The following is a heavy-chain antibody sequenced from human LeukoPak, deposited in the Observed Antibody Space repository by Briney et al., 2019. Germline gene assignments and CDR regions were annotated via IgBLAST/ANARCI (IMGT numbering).Heavy chain of an antibody. V-gene: IGHV3-21*01. CDR2: ISSSSSYI. D-gene: IGHD3-10*01. CDR1: GFTFSSYA. J-gene: IGHJ6*03. Sequence: GGSLRLSCAASGFTFSSYAMSWVRQAPGKGLEWVSSISSSSSYIYYADSVKGRFTISRDNAKNSLYLQMNSLRAEDTAVYYCARDLRAASHYGSGSYSNYYMDVWGKGTTVTVSS. CDR3: ARDLRAASHYGSGSYSNYYMDV.